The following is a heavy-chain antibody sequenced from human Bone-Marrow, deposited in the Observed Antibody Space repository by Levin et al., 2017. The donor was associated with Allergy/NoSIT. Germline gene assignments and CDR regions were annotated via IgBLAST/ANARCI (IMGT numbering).Heavy chain of an antibody. D-gene: IGHD2-21*01. J-gene: IGHJ4*02. V-gene: IGHV3-48*02. CDR2: ISGGDGTM. Sequence: GGSLRLSCATSGFTFNTYGMNWVRQAPGKGLEWVSSISGGDGTMYYADSVKGRFTISRDNAKTSLYLQMNSLRDEDTAVYFCARDRLYSHFSDYWGRGTLVAVSS. CDR3: ARDRLYSHFSDY. CDR1: GFTFNTYG.